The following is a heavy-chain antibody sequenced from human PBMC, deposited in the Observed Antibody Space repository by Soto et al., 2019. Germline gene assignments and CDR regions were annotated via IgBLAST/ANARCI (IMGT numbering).Heavy chain of an antibody. CDR1: GFTFSSYA. J-gene: IGHJ4*02. D-gene: IGHD6-6*01. CDR3: AKRSKVADRTGAFDY. Sequence: WGFLGVSCASSGFTFSSYAMSWVRRAPGKGLEWVSAISGTGGSTYYADSVKGRFTISRDNSKNTLYLQMNSLRAEDTAVYYCAKRSKVADRTGAFDYWGQGTMVTVSS. CDR2: ISGTGGST. V-gene: IGHV3-23*01.